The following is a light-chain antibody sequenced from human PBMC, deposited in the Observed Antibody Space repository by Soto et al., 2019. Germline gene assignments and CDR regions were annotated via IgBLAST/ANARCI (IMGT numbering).Light chain of an antibody. CDR3: QQLNTYPRWT. CDR2: AAS. V-gene: IGKV1-9*01. J-gene: IGKJ1*01. Sequence: DIQLTQSPSFVSASVGDRVTISCRASQGIRNYLVWYQQKSGKAPKVLIYAASTLHSGVPSRFSDSGSGTEFTLTISSLQPEDFATYYCQQLNTYPRWTFGQGTKVEIK. CDR1: QGIRNY.